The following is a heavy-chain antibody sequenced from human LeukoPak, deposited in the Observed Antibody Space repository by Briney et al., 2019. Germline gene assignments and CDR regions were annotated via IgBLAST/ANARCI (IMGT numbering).Heavy chain of an antibody. J-gene: IGHJ5*01. CDR3: ARCSSTSCYRSWFDS. D-gene: IGHD2-2*01. CDR2: INWNGGST. Sequence: GGSLSLSCAASGFTFDDYGMSWVREAPGKGLEWVSGINWNGGSTGYADSVKGRFTISRDNAKNSLYLQMNSLRAEDTALYYCARCSSTSCYRSWFDSWGQGTLVTVSS. CDR1: GFTFDDYG. V-gene: IGHV3-20*04.